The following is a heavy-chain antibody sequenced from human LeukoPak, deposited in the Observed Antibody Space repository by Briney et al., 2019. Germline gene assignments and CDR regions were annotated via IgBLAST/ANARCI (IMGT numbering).Heavy chain of an antibody. CDR3: RGYVDIVATHRGNYYYYYGMDV. V-gene: IGHV3-21*01. D-gene: IGHD5-12*01. CDR2: ISSSSSYI. Sequence: GGSLRLSCAASGFTFSSYSMNWVRQAPGKGLEWVSSISSSSSYIYYADSVKGRFTISRDNAKNSLYLQMNSLRAEDTAVYYCRGYVDIVATHRGNYYYYYGMDVWGQGTTVTVSS. CDR1: GFTFSSYS. J-gene: IGHJ6*02.